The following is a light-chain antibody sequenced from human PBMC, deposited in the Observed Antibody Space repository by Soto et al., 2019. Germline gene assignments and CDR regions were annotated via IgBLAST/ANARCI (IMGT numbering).Light chain of an antibody. V-gene: IGLV1-44*01. CDR1: SSNIGSNT. J-gene: IGLJ3*02. CDR3: AAWDDSLNGGV. Sequence: QSVLTQPPSASGTPGQRVTISCSGSSSNIGSNTVNWYQQVPGTAPKLLIYSDNKWPSGVPDRFSGSKSGTSASLAISGLQSEDEADYYCAAWDDSLNGGVFGGGTKLTVL. CDR2: SDN.